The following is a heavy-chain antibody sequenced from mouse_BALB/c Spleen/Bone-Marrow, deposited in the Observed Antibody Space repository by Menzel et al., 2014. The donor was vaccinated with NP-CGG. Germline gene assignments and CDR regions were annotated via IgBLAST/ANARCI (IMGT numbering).Heavy chain of an antibody. CDR2: INGNGGSS. CDR3: ARVAYYNVYFDY. Sequence: EVKLMESGGGLVQPGGSLKLSCAASGITFSNYGMSWIRQTPDKRLELVATINGNGGSSYYPDSVKGRFTISRDNAKNTLYLQMSSLKSEDTAMYYCARVAYYNVYFDYWGQGTTLTVSS. J-gene: IGHJ2*01. V-gene: IGHV5-6-3*01. CDR1: GITFSNYG. D-gene: IGHD2-12*01.